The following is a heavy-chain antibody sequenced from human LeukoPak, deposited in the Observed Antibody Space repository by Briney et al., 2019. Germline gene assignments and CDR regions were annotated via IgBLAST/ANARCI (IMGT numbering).Heavy chain of an antibody. V-gene: IGHV4-59*08. CDR2: IYYSGST. CDR3: ARYAAPPVYYFDY. CDR1: GGSISSYY. Sequence: PSETLSLTCTVSGGSISSYYWSWIRQPPGEGLEWIGYIYYSGSTNYNPSLKSRVTISVDTSKNQFSLKLSSVTAADTAVYYCARYAAPPVYYFDYWGQGTLVTVSS. D-gene: IGHD1-14*01. J-gene: IGHJ4*02.